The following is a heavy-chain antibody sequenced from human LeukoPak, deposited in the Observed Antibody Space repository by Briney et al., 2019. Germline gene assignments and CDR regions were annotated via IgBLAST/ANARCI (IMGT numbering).Heavy chain of an antibody. CDR1: GITLSTYW. D-gene: IGHD3-22*01. CDR2: INSDGSST. Sequence: GGSLTLSRAASGITLSTYWMHWLRQAPGKGLVWVSRINSDGSSTSYADSVKGRFTITRDNAKNTLYLQMNSLRVEDTAVYYCARANYYDSSGYPYWGQGTLVTVSS. V-gene: IGHV3-74*01. J-gene: IGHJ4*02. CDR3: ARANYYDSSGYPY.